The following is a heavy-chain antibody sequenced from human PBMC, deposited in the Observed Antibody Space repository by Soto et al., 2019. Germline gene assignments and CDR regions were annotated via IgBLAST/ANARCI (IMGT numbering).Heavy chain of an antibody. CDR3: AKELGYCSGGSCQIYYYYGMDV. CDR1: GFTFSSYA. D-gene: IGHD2-15*01. Sequence: GGSLRRSCASSGFTFSSYAMIWVRHAPGKGLDLVSAISGSGGSTYYADSVKGRFTISRDNSKNTLYLQMNSLRAEDTAVYYCAKELGYCSGGSCQIYYYYGMDVWGQGTTVTVSS. CDR2: ISGSGGST. J-gene: IGHJ6*02. V-gene: IGHV3-23*01.